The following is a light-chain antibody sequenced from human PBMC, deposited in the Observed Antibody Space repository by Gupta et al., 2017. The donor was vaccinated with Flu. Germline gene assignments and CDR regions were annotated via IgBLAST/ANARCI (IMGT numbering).Light chain of an antibody. CDR2: GAS. CDR3: QQDNNWPLT. J-gene: IGKJ4*01. Sequence: PTNLCGSPGERATRACRASQSVRSKLAWYQQRPGQAPRLLIYGASTRATGVPDRFSGSGSGTEFTLTISSLQSEDFAVYYCQQDNNWPLTFGGGTKVEIK. V-gene: IGKV3-15*01. CDR1: QSVRSK.